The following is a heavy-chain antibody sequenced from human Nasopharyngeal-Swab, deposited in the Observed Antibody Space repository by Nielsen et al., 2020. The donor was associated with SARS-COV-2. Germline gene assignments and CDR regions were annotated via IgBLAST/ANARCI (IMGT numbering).Heavy chain of an antibody. D-gene: IGHD3-22*01. CDR2: IYYSGST. Sequence: SETLSLTCAVSGGSISSGGYSWSWIRQPPGKGLEWIGYIYYSGSTNYNPSLKSRVTISVDTSKNQFSLKLSSVTAADTAVYYCARDRDDYYDSSGSPFDYWGQGTLVTVSS. CDR1: GGSISSGGYS. V-gene: IGHV4-61*08. J-gene: IGHJ4*02. CDR3: ARDRDDYYDSSGSPFDY.